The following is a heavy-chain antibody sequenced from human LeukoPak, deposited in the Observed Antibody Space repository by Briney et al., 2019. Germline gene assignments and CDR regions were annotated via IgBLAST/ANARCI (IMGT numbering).Heavy chain of an antibody. V-gene: IGHV4-34*01. J-gene: IGHJ3*02. CDR2: INHSGST. CDR1: GGSFSGYY. Sequence: SETLSLTCAVYGGSFSGYYWSWIRQPPGKGLEWIGEINHSGSTNYNPSLKSRVTISVDTSKNQFSLKLSSVTAADTAVYYCARRYYYDSSTYAFDIWGQGTMVTVSS. CDR3: ARRYYYDSSTYAFDI. D-gene: IGHD3-22*01.